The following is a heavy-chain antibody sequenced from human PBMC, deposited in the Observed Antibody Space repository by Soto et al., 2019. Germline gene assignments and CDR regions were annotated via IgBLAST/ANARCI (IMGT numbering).Heavy chain of an antibody. V-gene: IGHV1-3*01. CDR1: GYTFTDYA. CDR3: AGEAAHYAPFDL. D-gene: IGHD3-16*01. J-gene: IGHJ4*02. CDR2: INVGNGNT. Sequence: QAQLVQSGAEAKKPGASVKVSCKASGYTFTDYALHWVRQAPGQGLEWMGWINVGNGNTGYSRKFQGRVTNARDMYATTAYIEVTSLTSEDTANYYCAGEAAHYAPFDLWGQGTLVTVSS.